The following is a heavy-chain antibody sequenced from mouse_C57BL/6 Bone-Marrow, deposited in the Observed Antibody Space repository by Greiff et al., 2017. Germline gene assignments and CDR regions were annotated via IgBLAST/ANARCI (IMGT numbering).Heavy chain of an antibody. V-gene: IGHV5-4*01. CDR3: ARDAILREYFDV. J-gene: IGHJ1*03. CDR1: GFTFSSYA. Sequence: EVKLVESGGGLVKPGGSLKLSCAASGFTFSSYAMSWVRQTPEKRLEWVATISDGGSYTYYPDNVKGRFTISRDNAKNNLYLQMSHLKSEDTAMYYCARDAILREYFDVWGTGTTVTVSS. CDR2: ISDGGSYT. D-gene: IGHD1-1*01.